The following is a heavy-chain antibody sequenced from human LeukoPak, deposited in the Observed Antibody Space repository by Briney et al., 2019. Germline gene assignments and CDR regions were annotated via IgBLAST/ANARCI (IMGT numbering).Heavy chain of an antibody. J-gene: IGHJ3*02. Sequence: ASVKVSCKASGYTFTSYGISWVRQAPGQGLEWMGWISAYNGNTNYAQKLQGRVTMTTDTSTSTAYMELRSLRSEDTAVYYCASDSPPWQPWNALDIWGQDTRVSVSS. CDR3: ASDSPPWQPWNALDI. V-gene: IGHV1-18*01. D-gene: IGHD1-1*01. CDR1: GYTFTSYG. CDR2: ISAYNGNT.